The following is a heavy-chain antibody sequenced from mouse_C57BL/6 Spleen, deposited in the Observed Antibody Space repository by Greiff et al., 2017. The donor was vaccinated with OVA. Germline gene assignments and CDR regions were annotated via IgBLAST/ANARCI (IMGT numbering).Heavy chain of an antibody. CDR1: GYAFSSSW. Sequence: VKLMESGPELVKPGASVKISCKASGYAFSSSWMNWVKQRPGKGLEWIGRIYPGDGDTNYNGKFKGKATLTADKSSSTAYMQLSSLTSEDSAVYFCARYGNYGLFDYWGQGTTLTVSS. D-gene: IGHD2-1*01. CDR2: IYPGDGDT. CDR3: ARYGNYGLFDY. J-gene: IGHJ2*01. V-gene: IGHV1-82*01.